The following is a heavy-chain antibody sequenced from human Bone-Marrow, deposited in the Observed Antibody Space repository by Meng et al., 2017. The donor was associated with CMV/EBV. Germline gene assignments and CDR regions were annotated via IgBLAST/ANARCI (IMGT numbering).Heavy chain of an antibody. V-gene: IGHV3-21*01. Sequence: GESLKISCAASGFTFSSYSMNWVRQAPGKGLEWVSSISVTSTYIYYADSVKGRFTISRDNAKNSLYLQMNSLRAEDTAVYYCARGGASALVVPAAIDYWGQGTLVTSPQ. J-gene: IGHJ4*02. D-gene: IGHD2-2*01. CDR1: GFTFSSYS. CDR2: ISVTSTYI. CDR3: ARGGASALVVPAAIDY.